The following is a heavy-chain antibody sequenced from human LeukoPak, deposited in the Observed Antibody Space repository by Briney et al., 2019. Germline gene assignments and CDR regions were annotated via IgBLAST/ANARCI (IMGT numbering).Heavy chain of an antibody. V-gene: IGHV4-39*02. D-gene: IGHD4-17*01. CDR2: IYYNGNT. CDR1: GASTSTKSYY. CDR3: ARGLSYGDYFDC. J-gene: IGHJ4*02. Sequence: PSETLSLTCTVSGASTSTKSYYWGWIRQSPGKGLEWIGSIYYNGNTYYNPSLKSRVTISVDTSKNLFSLNTTSVTAADRAVYYCARGLSYGDYFDCWGRGTLVPVSS.